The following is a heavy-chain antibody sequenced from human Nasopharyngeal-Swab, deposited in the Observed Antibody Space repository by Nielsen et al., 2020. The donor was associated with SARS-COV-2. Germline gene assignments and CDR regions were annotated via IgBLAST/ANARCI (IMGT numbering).Heavy chain of an antibody. J-gene: IGHJ5*01. CDR3: ARALGGHPDS. V-gene: IGHV3-64*01. CDR1: GFNLRSYA. CDR2: ISGDGGTT. Sequence: ESLKISGAASGFNLRSYAMHWVRQAPGKGLEYVSVISGDGGTTFYANSVKGRFTISRDNSKNTLYLQMGSLRPEDTAVYYCARALGGHPDSWGQGTLVTISS. D-gene: IGHD2-15*01.